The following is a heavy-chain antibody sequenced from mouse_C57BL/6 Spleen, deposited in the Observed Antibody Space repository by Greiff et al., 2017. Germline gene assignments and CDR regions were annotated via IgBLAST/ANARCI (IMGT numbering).Heavy chain of an antibody. CDR2: IYPGSGNT. J-gene: IGHJ1*03. V-gene: IGHV1-66*01. CDR1: GYSFTSYY. Sequence: VQLQQSGPELVQPGASVKISCKASGYSFTSYYIHWVKQRPGQGLEWIGWIYPGSGNTKYNEKFKGKATLTADTSSSTAYMQLSSLTSEDSAVXCCARGEGYSWYFDVWGTGTTVTVSS. D-gene: IGHD2-3*01. CDR3: ARGEGYSWYFDV.